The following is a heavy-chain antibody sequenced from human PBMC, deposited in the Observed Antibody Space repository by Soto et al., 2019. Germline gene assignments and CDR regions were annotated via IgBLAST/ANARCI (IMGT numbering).Heavy chain of an antibody. CDR2: IYHSGST. J-gene: IGHJ4*02. CDR1: GASISNSHW. CDR3: ANAAAYCLES. D-gene: IGHD1-1*01. Sequence: QVQLQESGPGLVKPSGTLSLTCVVSGASISNSHWLSWVRQPPGEGLEWIGEIYHSGSTNYHPDLGSLVTISVAQSKNPISLRLNSVTAAATAVYYCANAAAYCLESGGPGTLVTVSS. V-gene: IGHV4-4*02.